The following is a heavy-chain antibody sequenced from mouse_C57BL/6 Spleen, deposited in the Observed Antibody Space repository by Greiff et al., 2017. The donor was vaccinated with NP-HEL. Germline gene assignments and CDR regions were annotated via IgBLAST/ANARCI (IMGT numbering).Heavy chain of an antibody. CDR1: GYTFTSYW. J-gene: IGHJ4*01. D-gene: IGHD2-5*01. CDR3: ARWDSNYAYYYAMDY. V-gene: IGHV1-55*01. Sequence: VQLQQPGAELVKPGASVKMSCKASGYTFTSYWITWVKQRPGQGLEWIGDIYPGSGSTNYNEKFKSKATLTVDTSSSTAYMQLSSLTSEDSAVYYCARWDSNYAYYYAMDYWGQGTSVTVSS. CDR2: IYPGSGST.